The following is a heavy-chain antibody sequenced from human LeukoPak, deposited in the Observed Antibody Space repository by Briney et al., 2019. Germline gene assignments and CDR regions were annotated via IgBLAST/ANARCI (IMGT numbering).Heavy chain of an antibody. CDR2: INHSGST. Sequence: PSETLSLTCAVYAGPFSGYYWSWIRQSPGKGLEWIGEINHSGSTNYNPSLKSRVTISVDTSKNQFSLKLSSVTAADTAVYYCARGRASNDFWSGYLFDYRGQGTLVTVSP. CDR1: AGPFSGYY. V-gene: IGHV4-34*01. D-gene: IGHD3-3*01. CDR3: ARGRASNDFWSGYLFDY. J-gene: IGHJ4*02.